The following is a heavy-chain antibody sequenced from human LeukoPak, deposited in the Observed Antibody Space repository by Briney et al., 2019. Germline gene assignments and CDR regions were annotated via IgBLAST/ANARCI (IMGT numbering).Heavy chain of an antibody. V-gene: IGHV4-59*08. CDR1: GGSMSPYH. CDR2: IYYSGST. J-gene: IGHJ4*02. D-gene: IGHD6-19*01. CDR3: ARAVSGRFDY. Sequence: ETLSLTCTVSGGSMSPYHWGWIRQPPGKGLEWTGYIYYSGSTNYNPSLNSRVTISVDTSKNQFSLGLSSVTAADTAIYYCARAVSGRFDYWGQGTLVTVSS.